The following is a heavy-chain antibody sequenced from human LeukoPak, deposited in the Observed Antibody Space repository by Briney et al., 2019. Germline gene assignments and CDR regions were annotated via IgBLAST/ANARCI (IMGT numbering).Heavy chain of an antibody. J-gene: IGHJ3*02. CDR3: ARVDRRASSSSWYRAFDI. V-gene: IGHV1-2*02. Sequence: ASVNVSCKASGYTFTGYYMHWVRQAPGQGLEWMGWINPNSGGTNYAQKFQGRVTMTRDTSISTAYMELSRLRSDDTAVYYCARVDRRASSSSWYRAFDIWGQGTMVTVSS. D-gene: IGHD6-13*01. CDR2: INPNSGGT. CDR1: GYTFTGYY.